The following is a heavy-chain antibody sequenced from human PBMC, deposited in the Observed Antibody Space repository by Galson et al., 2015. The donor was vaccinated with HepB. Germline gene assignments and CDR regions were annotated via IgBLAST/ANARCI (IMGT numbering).Heavy chain of an antibody. D-gene: IGHD4-23*01. CDR1: GNSFIDYY. CDR3: ATDVGGSTEFDP. Sequence: SCKVSGNSFIDYYIHWVQQTPGKGLEWMGFVDPQDGETLYAEKFQGRVTITADASTDTAYMELSRLRDEDTAVYYCATDVGGSTEFDPWGQGTLVTVSS. V-gene: IGHV1-69-2*01. J-gene: IGHJ5*02. CDR2: VDPQDGET.